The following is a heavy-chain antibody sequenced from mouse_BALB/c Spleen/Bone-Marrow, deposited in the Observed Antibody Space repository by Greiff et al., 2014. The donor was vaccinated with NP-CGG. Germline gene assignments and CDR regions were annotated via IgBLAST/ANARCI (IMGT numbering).Heavy chain of an antibody. CDR2: INPYNEGS. Sequence: VQLQQPGPELVKPGASVKMSCKASGYTFTRYVIHWVRQKPGQGLDWTGYINPYNEGSKYNEKFKGEATLTSDKSSHTAYMELSSLTSDDSAVYYCARERDYGDYFDYWGQGTTLTVSS. V-gene: IGHV1-14*01. CDR3: ARERDYGDYFDY. J-gene: IGHJ2*01. D-gene: IGHD1-1*01. CDR1: GYTFTRYV.